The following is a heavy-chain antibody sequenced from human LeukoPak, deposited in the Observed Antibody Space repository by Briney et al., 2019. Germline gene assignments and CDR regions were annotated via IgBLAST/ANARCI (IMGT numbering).Heavy chain of an antibody. CDR2: ISGSDGST. Sequence: GGSLRLSCAASGFTFSSYAMTWVRQAPDKGLEWVSAISGSDGSTYYADSVKGRFTISRDDSQNTLYLQMNSLSAEDTAVYYCAKVESSGGANCYALDYWGQGTLVTVSS. CDR1: GFTFSSYA. CDR3: AKVESSGGANCYALDY. V-gene: IGHV3-23*01. D-gene: IGHD2-2*01. J-gene: IGHJ4*02.